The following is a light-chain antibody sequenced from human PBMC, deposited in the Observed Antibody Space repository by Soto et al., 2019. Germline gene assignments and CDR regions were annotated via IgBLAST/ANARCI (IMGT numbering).Light chain of an antibody. Sequence: DIQMTQSPSTLSASVGDRVTITCRASQSISSWLAWYQQKPGKAPKLLIYDTSSLESGVPSMFSGSGSGTEFTRTISSLQPDDFATYYCQQYNSYSRLTFGGGTKVEIK. J-gene: IGKJ4*01. V-gene: IGKV1-5*01. CDR1: QSISSW. CDR2: DTS. CDR3: QQYNSYSRLT.